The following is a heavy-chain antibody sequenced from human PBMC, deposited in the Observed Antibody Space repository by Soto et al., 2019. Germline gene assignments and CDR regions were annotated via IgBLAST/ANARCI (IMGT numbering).Heavy chain of an antibody. D-gene: IGHD5-12*01. CDR1: GGTFSSYA. CDR3: ARESGYSGYDRNWFDP. V-gene: IGHV1-69*13. Sequence: SVKVSCKASGGTFSSYAISWVRQAPGQGLEWMGGIIPIFGTANYAQKFQGRVTITADESTSTAYMELSSLRSEDTAVYYCARESGYSGYDRNWFDPWGQGTLVTVSS. J-gene: IGHJ5*02. CDR2: IIPIFGTA.